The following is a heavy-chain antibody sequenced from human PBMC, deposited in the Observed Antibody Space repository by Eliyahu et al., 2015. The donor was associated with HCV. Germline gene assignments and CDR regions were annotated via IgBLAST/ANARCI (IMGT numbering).Heavy chain of an antibody. CDR2: IIPIFGTA. D-gene: IGHD2-15*01. V-gene: IGHV1-69*01. Sequence: QVQLVQSGAEMKKPGSSVKVSCKASGGTFSSYAISWVRQAPGQGLEWMGGIIPIFGTANYAQKFQGRVTITADESTSTAYMELSSLRSEDTAVYYCARGLDFCSGGSCHEGVGYWGQGTLVTVSS. CDR1: GGTFSSYA. CDR3: ARGLDFCSGGSCHEGVGY. J-gene: IGHJ4*02.